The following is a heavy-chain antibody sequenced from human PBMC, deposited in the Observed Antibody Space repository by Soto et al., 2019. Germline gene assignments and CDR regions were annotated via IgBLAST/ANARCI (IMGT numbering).Heavy chain of an antibody. D-gene: IGHD3-22*01. J-gene: IGHJ6*02. V-gene: IGHV3-48*02. Sequence: EVQLVESGGGLVQPGGSLRLSCAASGFTFSSYSMNWVRQAPGKGLEWVSYISSSSSTIYYADSVKGRFTISRDNAKNSLYLQMNSLRDEDTAVYYCARDSSGYYYDSYYYYYGMDVWGQGTTVTVSS. CDR3: ARDSSGYYYDSYYYYYGMDV. CDR1: GFTFSSYS. CDR2: ISSSSSTI.